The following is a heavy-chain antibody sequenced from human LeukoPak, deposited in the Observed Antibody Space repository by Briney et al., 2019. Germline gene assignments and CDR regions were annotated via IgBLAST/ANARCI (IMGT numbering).Heavy chain of an antibody. CDR1: GGSLSFYY. CDR2: ISQNGDS. Sequence: SETLSLTCGVSGGSLSFYYWSWIRQSPGKGLEWIAEISQNGDSNYNMSLKSRVTISVDTSKNQFSLKLSSVTAADTAVYYCARVAVMVSLHYFDYWGQGTLVTVSS. J-gene: IGHJ4*02. D-gene: IGHD3-10*01. CDR3: ARVAVMVSLHYFDY. V-gene: IGHV4-34*01.